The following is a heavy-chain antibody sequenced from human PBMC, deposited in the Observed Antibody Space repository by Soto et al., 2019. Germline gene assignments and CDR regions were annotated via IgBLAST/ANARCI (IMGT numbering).Heavy chain of an antibody. V-gene: IGHV1-69*02. J-gene: IGHJ4*02. Sequence: QVQLVQSGAAVKKPGSSVKVSCKASGGTFSSYTISWVRQAPGQGLEWMGRIIPILGIANYAQKFQGRVTITADKSTSTAYMELSSLRSEDTAVYYCARGRGYSGYDSVYWGQGTLVTVSS. CDR3: ARGRGYSGYDSVY. CDR1: GGTFSSYT. D-gene: IGHD5-12*01. CDR2: IIPILGIA.